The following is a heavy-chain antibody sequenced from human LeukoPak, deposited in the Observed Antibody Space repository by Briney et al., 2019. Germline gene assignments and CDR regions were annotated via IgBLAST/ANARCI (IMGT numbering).Heavy chain of an antibody. D-gene: IGHD6-13*01. CDR2: IYYSGST. Sequence: PSETLSLTCTVSGGSISSYYWSWIRQPPGKGLEWIGYIYYSGSTNYNPSLKSRVTISVDTSKNQFSLKLSSVTAADTAVYYCARGLVSSSWTFFDYWGQGTLVTVSS. V-gene: IGHV4-59*01. J-gene: IGHJ4*02. CDR1: GGSISSYY. CDR3: ARGLVSSSWTFFDY.